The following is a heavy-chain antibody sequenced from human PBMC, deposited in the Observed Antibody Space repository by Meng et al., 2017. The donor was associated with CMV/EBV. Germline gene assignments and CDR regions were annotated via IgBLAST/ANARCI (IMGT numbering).Heavy chain of an antibody. CDR1: GYTFNGYY. V-gene: IGHV1-2*02. CDR2: INPNSAGT. Sequence: QVELVQAGAEGKTAGASGKFSCKASGYTFNGYYMDWVRQAPGQGLEWMGWINPNSAGTNYAQKFQGRVTMTRDTSISTAYMELSRLRADHTAVYYCARHYDYDDYWGQGTLVTVSS. J-gene: IGHJ4*02. CDR3: ARHYDYDDY. D-gene: IGHD3-16*01.